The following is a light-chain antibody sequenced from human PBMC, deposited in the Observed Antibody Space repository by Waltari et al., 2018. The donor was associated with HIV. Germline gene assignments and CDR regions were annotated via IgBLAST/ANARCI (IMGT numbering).Light chain of an antibody. Sequence: DIQMTQSPSTLSASLGDRVTITCRASQSISSWLAWYQQRPGKAPKLLIDKASSLESGVPSSFSGSGSGTEFTLTISSLQPDDFATYYCHHYKSYSGTFGQGTKVEIK. CDR1: QSISSW. J-gene: IGKJ1*01. CDR3: HHYKSYSGT. CDR2: KAS. V-gene: IGKV1-5*03.